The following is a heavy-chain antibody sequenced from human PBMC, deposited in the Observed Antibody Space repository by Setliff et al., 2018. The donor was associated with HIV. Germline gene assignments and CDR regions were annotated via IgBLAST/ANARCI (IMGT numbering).Heavy chain of an antibody. D-gene: IGHD5-12*01. V-gene: IGHV4-61*09. CDR1: GGSISSGSFF. CDR3: ALWGYSNAGGFDY. J-gene: IGHJ4*02. CDR2: IYTSGSA. Sequence: SETLSLTCTVSGGSISSGSFFWSWLRQPAGKALEWIGHIYTSGSANYNPSLKSRVTISIDMSKTQLSLNLNSVTAADTALYYCALWGYSNAGGFDYWGQGTLVTVSS.